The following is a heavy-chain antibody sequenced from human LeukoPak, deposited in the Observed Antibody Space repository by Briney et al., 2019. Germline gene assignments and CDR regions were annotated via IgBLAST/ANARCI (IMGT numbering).Heavy chain of an antibody. CDR2: IYYSGST. J-gene: IGHJ3*02. V-gene: IGHV4-59*08. CDR3: ARPGVGSGRYGAFDI. D-gene: IGHD5-18*01. Sequence: SETLSLTCTVSGGSISSYYWSWIRQPPGKGLEWIGYIYYSGSTNYNPSLKSRVAISVDTSKNQFSLKLSSVTVADTAVYYCARPGVGSGRYGAFDIWGQGTTVTVSS. CDR1: GGSISSYY.